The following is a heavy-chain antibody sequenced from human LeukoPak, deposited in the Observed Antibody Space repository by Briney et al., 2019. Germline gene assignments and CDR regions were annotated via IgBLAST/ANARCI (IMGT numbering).Heavy chain of an antibody. CDR3: ARGSIAAAGT. CDR2: INWNGGST. Sequence: GGSLRLSCVASGFNFDDYGMSWVRQAPGKGLEWVSGINWNGGSTGYADSVKGRVTISRDNAKNSLYLQMNSLRAEDTASYYCARGSIAAAGTWGQGTLVTVSS. J-gene: IGHJ5*02. CDR1: GFNFDDYG. D-gene: IGHD6-13*01. V-gene: IGHV3-20*04.